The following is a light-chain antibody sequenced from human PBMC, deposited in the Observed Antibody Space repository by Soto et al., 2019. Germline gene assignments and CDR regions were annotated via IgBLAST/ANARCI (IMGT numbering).Light chain of an antibody. Sequence: SALTPPASVSGSPGQSITISCPGTSSDVGSYNLVSWYQQHPGKAPKLMIYEVSKRPSGVSNRFSGSKSGNTASLTISGLQAEDEANYYCCSYAGSSTSYVFGTGTKVTVL. CDR3: CSYAGSSTSYV. V-gene: IGLV2-23*02. CDR2: EVS. J-gene: IGLJ1*01. CDR1: SSDVGSYNL.